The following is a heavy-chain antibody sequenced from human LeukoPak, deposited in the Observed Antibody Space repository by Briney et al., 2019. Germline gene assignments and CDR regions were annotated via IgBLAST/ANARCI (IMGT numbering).Heavy chain of an antibody. J-gene: IGHJ4*02. V-gene: IGHV3-48*03. CDR3: ARDERGYSYRNYFDY. D-gene: IGHD5-18*01. CDR2: ISSSGSTI. CDR1: GFTFSSYE. Sequence: GGSVRLSCAASGFTFSSYEMNWVRQAPGKGLEWVSYISSSGSTIYYADSVKGRFTISRDNAKNSLYLQMNSLRAEDTAVYYCARDERGYSYRNYFDYWGQGTLVTVSS.